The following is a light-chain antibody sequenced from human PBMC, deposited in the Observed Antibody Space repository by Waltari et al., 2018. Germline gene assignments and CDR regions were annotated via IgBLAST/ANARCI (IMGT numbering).Light chain of an antibody. J-gene: IGLJ3*02. CDR2: VNSDGSH. Sequence: QLVLTQSPSASASLGASVTLTCTLDSGHSTNLIAWHKQQPQKGPRYLMKVNSDGSHSKGDEIPDRFSGSSSSSGTERYLTISSVQSEDEADYYCQSGGHGTWVFGGGTKLTVL. CDR3: QSGGHGTWV. CDR1: SGHSTNL. V-gene: IGLV4-69*02.